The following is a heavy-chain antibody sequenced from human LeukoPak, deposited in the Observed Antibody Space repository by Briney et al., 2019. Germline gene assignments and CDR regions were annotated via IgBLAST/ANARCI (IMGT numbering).Heavy chain of an antibody. Sequence: ASVKVSCKASGYTFTSYDINWARQAPGQGLEWMGWMNPNSGNTGYAQKFQGRVTMTRNTSISTAYMELSSLRSEDTAVYYCARGRLERSYYYYYMDVWGKGTTVTVSS. D-gene: IGHD1-1*01. CDR1: GYTFTSYD. CDR2: MNPNSGNT. CDR3: ARGRLERSYYYYYMDV. V-gene: IGHV1-8*01. J-gene: IGHJ6*03.